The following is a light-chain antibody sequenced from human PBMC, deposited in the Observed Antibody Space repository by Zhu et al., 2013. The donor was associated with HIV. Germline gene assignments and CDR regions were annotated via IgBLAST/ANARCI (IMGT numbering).Light chain of an antibody. Sequence: QSALTQPASVSGSPGQSITISCTGTSSDVGAYNFVSWYQQHPGKAPKLIIYEVNNRPSGVSHRFSGSKSGNTASLTISGLQADDEAEYYCSSYTSTSTVFGSGTQVIVL. CDR3: SSYTSTSTV. V-gene: IGLV2-14*01. CDR2: EVN. CDR1: SSDVGAYNF. J-gene: IGLJ1*01.